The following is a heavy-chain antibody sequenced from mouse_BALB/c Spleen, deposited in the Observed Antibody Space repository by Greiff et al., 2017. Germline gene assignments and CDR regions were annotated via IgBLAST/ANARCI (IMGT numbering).Heavy chain of an antibody. D-gene: IGHD1-1*01. J-gene: IGHJ3*01. V-gene: IGHV5-17*02. Sequence: EVKLVESGGGLVQPGGSRKLSCAASGFTFSSFGMHWVRQAPEKGLEWVAYISSGSSTIYYADTVKGRFTISRDNPKNTLFLQMTSLRSEDTAMYYCARGILRSRFAYWGQGTLVTVSA. CDR3: ARGILRSRFAY. CDR2: ISSGSSTI. CDR1: GFTFSSFG.